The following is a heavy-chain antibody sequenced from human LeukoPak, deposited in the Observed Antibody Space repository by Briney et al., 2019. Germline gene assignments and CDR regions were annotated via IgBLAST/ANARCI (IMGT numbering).Heavy chain of an antibody. D-gene: IGHD6-19*01. V-gene: IGHV3-30*04. CDR1: GFTFSSYA. Sequence: GRSLRLSCAASGFTFSSYAMHWVRQAPGKGLEWVAVISYDGSNKYYADSVRGRFTISRDNSKNTLYLQMNSLRAEDTAVYYCARDQAYSSGYRNYYYYGMDVWGKGTTVTVSS. CDR2: ISYDGSNK. CDR3: ARDQAYSSGYRNYYYYGMDV. J-gene: IGHJ6*04.